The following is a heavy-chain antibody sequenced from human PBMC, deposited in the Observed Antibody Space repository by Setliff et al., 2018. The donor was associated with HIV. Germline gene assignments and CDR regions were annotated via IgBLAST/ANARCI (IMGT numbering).Heavy chain of an antibody. Sequence: SETLSLTCNISGVSITTNYWNWIRQPAGKGLEWIGRIYTTGGTNYNPALKSRVTMSIDTSKNQISLKLNSVTAADTATYYCARSNPGITAGLLAYWGPGTLVTVSS. CDR1: GVSITTNY. CDR2: IYTTGGT. V-gene: IGHV4-4*07. J-gene: IGHJ4*02. CDR3: ARSNPGITAGLLAY. D-gene: IGHD6-13*01.